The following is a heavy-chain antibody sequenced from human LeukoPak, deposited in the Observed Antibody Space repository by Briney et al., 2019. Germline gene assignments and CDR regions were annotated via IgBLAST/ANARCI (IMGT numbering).Heavy chain of an antibody. CDR2: ISYSGGP. J-gene: IGHJ5*02. V-gene: IGHV4-59*12. D-gene: IGHD3-9*01. CDR1: GDSISSYH. CDR3: ARGLRYFDWWGNNWFDP. Sequence: SETLSLTCTVSGDSISSYHWSWIRQPPGKGLEWIGYISYSGGPNYNPSHKSRVTISVDTSKNQFSLKLSSVTAADTAVYYCARGLRYFDWWGNNWFDPWGQGTLVTVSS.